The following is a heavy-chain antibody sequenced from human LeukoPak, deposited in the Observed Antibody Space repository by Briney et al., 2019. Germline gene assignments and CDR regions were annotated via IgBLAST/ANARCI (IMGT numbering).Heavy chain of an antibody. J-gene: IGHJ4*02. V-gene: IGHV3-48*03. CDR3: ARTGGSQGGNY. CDR2: ISSSGSTI. CDR1: GFTFSSYE. Sequence: PGGSLRLSCAASGFTFSSYEMNWVRQAPGKGLEWVSYISSSGSTIYYADSVKGRFTISRDNAKKSLYLQMDSLRAEDTAVYYCARTGGSQGGNYWGQGTLVTVSS. D-gene: IGHD1-26*01.